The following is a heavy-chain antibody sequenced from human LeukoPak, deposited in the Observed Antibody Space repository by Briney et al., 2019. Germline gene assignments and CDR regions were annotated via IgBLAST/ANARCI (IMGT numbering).Heavy chain of an antibody. V-gene: IGHV4-39*07. CDR1: GGSISSTSYY. Sequence: SETLSLTCVVSGGSISSTSYYWGWIRQPPGKGLEWIGSIYYSGSTYYSPSLKSRVTISVDTSKNQFSLKLSSVTAADTAVYYCARFVDYYDSSGYSYFDYWGQGTLVTVSS. D-gene: IGHD3-22*01. CDR3: ARFVDYYDSSGYSYFDY. CDR2: IYYSGST. J-gene: IGHJ4*02.